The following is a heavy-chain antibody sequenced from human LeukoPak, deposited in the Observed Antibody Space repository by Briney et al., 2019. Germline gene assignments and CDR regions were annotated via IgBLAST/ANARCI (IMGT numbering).Heavy chain of an antibody. CDR3: ARDAAVAGTVFDY. CDR2: ISSSGNTI. J-gene: IGHJ4*02. V-gene: IGHV3-48*03. D-gene: IGHD6-19*01. CDR1: GFTFSSYE. Sequence: PGGSLRLSCAASGFTFSSYEMNWVRQAPGKGLEWVSYISSSGNTIYYADSVKGRFTISRDNAKNSLYLQMNSLRAEDTAVYYCARDAAVAGTVFDYWGQGTLVTVPS.